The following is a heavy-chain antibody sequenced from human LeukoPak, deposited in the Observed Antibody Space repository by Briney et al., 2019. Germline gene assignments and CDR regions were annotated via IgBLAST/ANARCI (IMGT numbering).Heavy chain of an antibody. V-gene: IGHV3-15*01. D-gene: IGHD3-3*01. CDR3: TTESGYYYFDY. CDR2: FKSKIDGGTT. Sequence: GGSLRLSCAASGFTFSNAWMSWVRQAPGKGLEWVGHFKSKIDGGTTDYAAPVKGRFTISRDDSKNTLYLQMNSLKTEDTAVYYCTTESGYYYFDYWGQGTLVTVSS. J-gene: IGHJ4*02. CDR1: GFTFSNAW.